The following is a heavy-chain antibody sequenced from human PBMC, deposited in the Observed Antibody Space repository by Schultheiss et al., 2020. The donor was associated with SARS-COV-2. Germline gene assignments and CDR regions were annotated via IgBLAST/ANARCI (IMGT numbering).Heavy chain of an antibody. CDR2: IDNDGSGT. V-gene: IGHV3-74*01. Sequence: GGSLRLSCAASGFTFSMYWMYWVRQVPGKGPVWVSRIDNDGSGTTYADSVKGRFTISRDNAKNTLYLQMNSLRAEDTAVYYCARANYYYYYMDVWGKGTTVTVSS. CDR1: GFTFSMYW. CDR3: ARANYYYYYMDV. J-gene: IGHJ6*03.